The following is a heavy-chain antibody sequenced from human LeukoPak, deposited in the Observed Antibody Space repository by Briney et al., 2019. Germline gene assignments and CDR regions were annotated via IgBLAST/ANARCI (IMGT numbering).Heavy chain of an antibody. J-gene: IGHJ4*02. V-gene: IGHV4-38-2*02. CDR1: GYSISSGYY. D-gene: IGHD3-22*01. CDR3: ARDSSGYYID. Sequence: SETLSLTCTVSGYSISSGYYWGWIRQPPGKGLEWMGSIYHSGSTYYNPSLKSRVTISVDTYKNQFSLKLSSVTAADTAVYYCARDSSGYYIDWGQGTLVTVSS. CDR2: IYHSGST.